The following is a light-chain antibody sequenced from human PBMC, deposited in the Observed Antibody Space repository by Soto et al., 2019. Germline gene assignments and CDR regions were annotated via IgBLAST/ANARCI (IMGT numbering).Light chain of an antibody. CDR3: QQYSSFWNT. V-gene: IGKV1-5*01. CDR2: DAS. CDR1: QGISAW. J-gene: IGKJ2*01. Sequence: DIQMTQSPSTLSASVGDRVTITCRASQGISAWLVWYQQKPGKAPKLLIFDASTLQSGVPSRFSGSGSGTDFTLTISSLQPDDFATYYCQQYSSFWNTFGQGTKLEIK.